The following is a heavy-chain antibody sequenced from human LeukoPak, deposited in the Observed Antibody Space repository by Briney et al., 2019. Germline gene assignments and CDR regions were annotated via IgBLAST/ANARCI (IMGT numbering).Heavy chain of an antibody. Sequence: ASVKVSRKASGYTFTSYAMNWVRQAPGQGLEWMGWINTNTGNPTYAQGFTGRFVFSLDTSVSTAYLQISSLKAEDTAVYYCASGSGSLHDPHFDYWGQGTLVTVSS. J-gene: IGHJ4*02. CDR1: GYTFTSYA. V-gene: IGHV7-4-1*02. CDR2: INTNTGNP. CDR3: ASGSGSLHDPHFDY. D-gene: IGHD3-10*01.